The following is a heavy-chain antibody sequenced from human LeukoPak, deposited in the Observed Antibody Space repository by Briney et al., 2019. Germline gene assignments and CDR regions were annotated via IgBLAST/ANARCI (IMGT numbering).Heavy chain of an antibody. CDR2: IRYDGSNK. CDR1: GFTFSSYG. J-gene: IGHJ4*02. V-gene: IGHV3-30*02. CDR3: AKSKGGSGSYYTFDY. Sequence: GGSLRLSCAASGFTFSSYGMHWVHQAPGKGLEWVAFIRYDGSNKYYADSVKGRFTISRDNSKNTLYLQMNSLRAEDTAVYYCAKSKGGSGSYYTFDYWGQGTLVTVSS. D-gene: IGHD3-10*01.